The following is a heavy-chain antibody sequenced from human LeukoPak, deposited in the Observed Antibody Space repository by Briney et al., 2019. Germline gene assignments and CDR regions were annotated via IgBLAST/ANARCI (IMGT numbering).Heavy chain of an antibody. V-gene: IGHV3-21*01. CDR1: GFTFSSYS. Sequence: KTGGSLRLSCAASGFTFSSYSMNWVRQAPGKGLEWVSSISSSSSYIYYADSVKGRFTISRDNAKNSLYLQMNSLRAEDTAAYYCARDLSPTMYYYMDVWGKGTTVTVSS. CDR3: ARDLSPTMYYYMDV. CDR2: ISSSSSYI. J-gene: IGHJ6*03. D-gene: IGHD5-24*01.